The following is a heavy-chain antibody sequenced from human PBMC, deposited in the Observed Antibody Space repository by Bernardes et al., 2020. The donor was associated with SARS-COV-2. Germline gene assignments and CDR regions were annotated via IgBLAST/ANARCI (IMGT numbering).Heavy chain of an antibody. Sequence: EQVPHKDSGYTFNSHGISWVRLAPGQGLEWMGWISAYNGNTNYAQKLQGRVTMTTDTSTSTAYMELRSLSSDDTAVYYCAREGGGQFYHYYYYMDVWGNGTTVTVSS. J-gene: IGHJ6*03. CDR3: AREGGGQFYHYYYYMDV. CDR2: ISAYNGNT. V-gene: IGHV1-18*01. D-gene: IGHD2-2*01. CDR1: GYTFNSHG.